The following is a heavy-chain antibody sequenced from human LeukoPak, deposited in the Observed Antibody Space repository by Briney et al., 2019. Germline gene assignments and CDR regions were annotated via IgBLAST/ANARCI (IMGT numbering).Heavy chain of an antibody. D-gene: IGHD1-1*01. V-gene: IGHV3-21*01. CDR2: ISSSSSYI. Sequence: PGGSLRLSCAASGFTFSSYSMNWVCQAPGKGLEWVSSISSSSSYIYYADSVKGRFTISRDNAKNSLYLQMNSLRAEDTAVYYCARALRELDPFDYWGQGTLVTVSS. CDR3: ARALRELDPFDY. CDR1: GFTFSSYS. J-gene: IGHJ4*02.